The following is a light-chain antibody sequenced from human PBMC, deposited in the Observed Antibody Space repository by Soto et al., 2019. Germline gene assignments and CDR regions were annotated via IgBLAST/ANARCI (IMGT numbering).Light chain of an antibody. CDR2: GAS. CDR3: QQYNNWPIT. Sequence: ETLMTQSPVTLSVSPGERVTLSCRAIQSVTFNLAWYHQKPGQAPRRLIYGASTRATGIPARFSGSGSGTEFTLTISSLQSEDFAVYYCQQYNNWPITFGQGTRVEIK. V-gene: IGKV3-15*01. J-gene: IGKJ5*01. CDR1: QSVTFN.